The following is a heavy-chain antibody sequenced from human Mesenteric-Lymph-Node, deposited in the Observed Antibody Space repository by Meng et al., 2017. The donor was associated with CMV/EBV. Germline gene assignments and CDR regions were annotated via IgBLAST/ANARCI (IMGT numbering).Heavy chain of an antibody. V-gene: IGHV1-46*01. Sequence: FICSYMHWVRQAPGQGLEWMGILNPSGGSTSYAQKFQGRVTMTTDTSINTAYMELSRLRSDDTAVYYCAREGMYYYDTSGMKWFDPWGQGTLVTVSS. D-gene: IGHD3-22*01. CDR3: AREGMYYYDTSGMKWFDP. CDR2: LNPSGGST. J-gene: IGHJ5*02. CDR1: FICSY.